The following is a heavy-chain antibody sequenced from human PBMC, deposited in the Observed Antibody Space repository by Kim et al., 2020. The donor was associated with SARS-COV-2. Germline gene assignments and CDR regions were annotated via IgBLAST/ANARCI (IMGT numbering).Heavy chain of an antibody. CDR1: GYTFTGYY. CDR3: ARDPSYCSSTSCYGGGLDY. Sequence: ASVKVSCKASGYTFTGYYMHWVRQAPGQGLEWMGWINPNSGGTNYAQKFQGRVTMTRDTSISTAYMELSRLRSDDTAVYYCARDPSYCSSTSCYGGGLDYWGQGTLVTVSS. CDR2: INPNSGGT. V-gene: IGHV1-2*02. J-gene: IGHJ4*02. D-gene: IGHD2-2*01.